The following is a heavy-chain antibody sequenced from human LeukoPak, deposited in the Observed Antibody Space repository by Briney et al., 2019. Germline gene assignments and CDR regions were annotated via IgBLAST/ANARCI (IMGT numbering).Heavy chain of an antibody. D-gene: IGHD2-15*01. J-gene: IGHJ4*02. V-gene: IGHV4-30-4*01. CDR2: IYYSGST. CDR1: GGSISSGDYH. Sequence: SETLSLTCTVSGGSISSGDYHWSWIRQPPGKGLEWIGNIYYSGSTYYNPSLKSRVTISVDTSKNQFSLKLSSVTAADTAVYYCARLRVVAATRAGAMEFDYWGQGTLVTVS. CDR3: ARLRVVAATRAGAMEFDY.